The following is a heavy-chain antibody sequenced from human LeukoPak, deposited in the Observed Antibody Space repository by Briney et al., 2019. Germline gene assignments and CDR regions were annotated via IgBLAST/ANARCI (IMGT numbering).Heavy chain of an antibody. D-gene: IGHD3-9*01. CDR1: GFTFSSYS. CDR3: ARVAHFDRGMDV. CDR2: ISSGSSTI. V-gene: IGHV3-48*04. J-gene: IGHJ6*02. Sequence: GGSLRLSCAASGFTFSSYSMKWVRQAPGKGLDWLSYISSGSSTIYYADSVKGRFTISRDNTKKTLYLEINSLRAEDTAVYFCARVAHFDRGMDVWGQGTTVTVSS.